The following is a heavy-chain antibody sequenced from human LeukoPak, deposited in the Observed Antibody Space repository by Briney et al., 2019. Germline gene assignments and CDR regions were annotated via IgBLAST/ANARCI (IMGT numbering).Heavy chain of an antibody. CDR2: IYTSGST. Sequence: PSETLSLTCTVSGGSISSYYWSWIRQPAGKGLEWIGRIYTSGSTNYTPSLKSRVTMSVDTSKNQFSLKLSSVTAADTTVYYCARVYYDILTGYNAFDYWGQGTLVTVSS. J-gene: IGHJ4*02. V-gene: IGHV4-4*07. CDR1: GGSISSYY. D-gene: IGHD3-9*01. CDR3: ARVYYDILTGYNAFDY.